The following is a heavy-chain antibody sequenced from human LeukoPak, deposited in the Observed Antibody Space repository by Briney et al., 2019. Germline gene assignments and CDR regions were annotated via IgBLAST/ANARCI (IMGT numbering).Heavy chain of an antibody. V-gene: IGHV1-2*02. D-gene: IGHD1-26*01. CDR1: GYTFTGYY. CDR2: INPSSGGT. CDR3: ARAREDAFDI. Sequence: GASVKVSCKASGYTFTGYYMHWVRQAPGQGLEWMGWINPSSGGTKYAQKFQGRVTMTRDTSISTAYMELGRLRYDDTAVYYCARAREDAFDIWGQGTMVTVSS. J-gene: IGHJ3*02.